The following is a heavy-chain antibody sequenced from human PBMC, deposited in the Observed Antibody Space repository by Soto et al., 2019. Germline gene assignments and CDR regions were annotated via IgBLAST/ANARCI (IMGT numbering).Heavy chain of an antibody. CDR3: ARSIRGPRRFNGMDV. D-gene: IGHD1-20*01. CDR1: GFSLTRPGMC. CDR2: IERDDDDK. J-gene: IGHJ6*02. V-gene: IGHV2-70*13. Sequence: GSGPTLVNPTETLTLTCTFSGFSLTRPGMCVSWIRQYPGKALEWLALIERDDDDKYYSTSLKTRLTISKDTRKNQVVLTMANMEPADTATYYCARSIRGPRRFNGMDVWGQGT.